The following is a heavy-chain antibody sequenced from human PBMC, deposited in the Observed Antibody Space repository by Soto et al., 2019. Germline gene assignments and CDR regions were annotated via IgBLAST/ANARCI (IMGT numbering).Heavy chain of an antibody. CDR1: GYNFNGYY. CDR3: ARTACTSPCYYHYYLAV. D-gene: IGHD2-8*01. Sequence: ASVKVSCKASGYNFNGYYMHWVRQAPGQGLEWMGWINPNSGNTGYAQKFQGRVTMTRDTSISTAYMELSSLTSEDTAVYYCARTACTSPCYYHYYLAVCSKGSTVTGSS. J-gene: IGHJ6*03. V-gene: IGHV1-2*02. CDR2: INPNSGNT.